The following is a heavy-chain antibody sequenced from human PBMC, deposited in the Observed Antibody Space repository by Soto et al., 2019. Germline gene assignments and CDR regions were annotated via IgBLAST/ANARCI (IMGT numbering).Heavy chain of an antibody. CDR1: GGSISSYY. CDR3: ARGGIEELRRAFDI. J-gene: IGHJ3*02. Sequence: KSSETLSLTCTVSGGSISSYYWSWIRQPAGKGLEWIGRIYTSGSTNYNPSLKSRVTMSVDTSKNQFSLKLSSVTAADTAVYYCARGGIEELRRAFDIWGQRTMVTVSS. V-gene: IGHV4-4*07. CDR2: IYTSGST. D-gene: IGHD1-7*01.